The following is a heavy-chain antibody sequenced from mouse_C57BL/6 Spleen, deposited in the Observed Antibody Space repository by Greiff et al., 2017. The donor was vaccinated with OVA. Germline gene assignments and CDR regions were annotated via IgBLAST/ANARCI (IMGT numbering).Heavy chain of an antibody. CDR1: GYAFSSSW. J-gene: IGHJ3*01. V-gene: IGHV1-82*01. Sequence: VQLQQSGPELVKPGASVKISCKASGYAFSSSWMNWVKQRPGKGLEWIGRIYPGDGDTNYNGKFKGKATLTADKSSSTAYMQLSSLTSEDSAVYFCARSGSNPAWCAYWGQGTLVTVSA. CDR3: ARSGSNPAWCAY. D-gene: IGHD2-5*01. CDR2: IYPGDGDT.